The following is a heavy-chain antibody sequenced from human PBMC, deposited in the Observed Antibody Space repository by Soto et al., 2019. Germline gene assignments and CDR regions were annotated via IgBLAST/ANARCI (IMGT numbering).Heavy chain of an antibody. Sequence: EVQLVESGGGLVKPGGSLRLSCAASGFTFSNAWMNWVRQAPGKGLEWVGRIKSKTDGGTTDYAAPVKGRFTISRDDTKNTLYLQMNSLKTEDTAVYYCTTGPPEYSNPYYYYYYGMDVWGQGTTVTVSS. V-gene: IGHV3-15*07. CDR3: TTGPPEYSNPYYYYYYGMDV. D-gene: IGHD4-4*01. CDR2: IKSKTDGGTT. J-gene: IGHJ6*02. CDR1: GFTFSNAW.